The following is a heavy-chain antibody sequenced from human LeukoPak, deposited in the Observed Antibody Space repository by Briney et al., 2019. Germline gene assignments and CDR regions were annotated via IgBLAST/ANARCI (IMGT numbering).Heavy chain of an antibody. CDR1: GFTLSAFA. CDR3: ARLYSSGWYGY. V-gene: IGHV3-23*01. Sequence: PGGSLTLSCAASGFTLSAFAMSWVRQAPGKGLEWVSAISGSGGSTCYADSVKGRFTVSRDNSKNTIYLQMNSLRAEDTAVYYCARLYSSGWYGYWGQGTLVTVSS. D-gene: IGHD6-19*01. J-gene: IGHJ4*02. CDR2: ISGSGGST.